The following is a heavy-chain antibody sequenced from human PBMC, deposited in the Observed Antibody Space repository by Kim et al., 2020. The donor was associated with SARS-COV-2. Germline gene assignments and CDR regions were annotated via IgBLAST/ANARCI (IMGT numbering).Heavy chain of an antibody. Sequence: LKSRVTISGDTSKNQFSLKLSSVTAADTAVYYCARVRIAVAGTPPSGMDVWGQGTTVTVSS. D-gene: IGHD6-19*01. V-gene: IGHV4-34*01. CDR3: ARVRIAVAGTPPSGMDV. J-gene: IGHJ6*02.